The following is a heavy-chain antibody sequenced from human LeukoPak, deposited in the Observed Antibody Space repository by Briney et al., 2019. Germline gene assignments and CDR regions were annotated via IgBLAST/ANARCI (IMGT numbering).Heavy chain of an antibody. D-gene: IGHD4-11*01. Sequence: GGSLRLSCAASGFTLSDYWMNWVRQAPGKGLEWVANINLHGSVKLHVDSVEGRFTISRDNAKNSLFLQMTSLKVEDTAVYYCAAWGLYSYWGQETLVTVSS. J-gene: IGHJ4*02. CDR1: GFTLSDYW. CDR2: INLHGSVK. CDR3: AAWGLYSY. V-gene: IGHV3-7*01.